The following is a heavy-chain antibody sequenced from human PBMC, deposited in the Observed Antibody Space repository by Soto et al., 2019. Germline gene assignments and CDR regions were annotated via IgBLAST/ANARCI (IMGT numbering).Heavy chain of an antibody. CDR1: GFTFSSYW. J-gene: IGHJ6*04. D-gene: IGHD2-2*01. CDR2: IKQDGSEK. CDR3: ARDPNIVLVPAALRSYYYYYGMDV. Sequence: PGGSLRLSCAASGFTFSSYWMSWVRQAPGKGLEWVANIKQDGSEKYYVDSVKGRFTISRDNAKNSLYLQMNSLRAEDTAVYYCARDPNIVLVPAALRSYYYYYGMDVWGKGSRGTTSS. V-gene: IGHV3-7*01.